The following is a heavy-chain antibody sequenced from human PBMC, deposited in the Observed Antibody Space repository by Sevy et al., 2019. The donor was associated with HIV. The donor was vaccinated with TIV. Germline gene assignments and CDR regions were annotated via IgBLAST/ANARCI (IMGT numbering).Heavy chain of an antibody. CDR1: GFSLSTSGVG. CDR3: AHRRGYDFRSGYYRVDWFDP. V-gene: IGHV2-5*01. Sequence: SGPTLVKPTQTLTLTCTFSGFSLSTSGVGVGWIRQPPGKAVEWLAFISWNDDKRYSPSLKSRLTISKDTSKNQVVLRMTNTDPVDTATYYSAHRRGYDFRSGYYRVDWFDPWGQGTLVTVSS. D-gene: IGHD3-3*01. CDR2: ISWNDDK. J-gene: IGHJ5*02.